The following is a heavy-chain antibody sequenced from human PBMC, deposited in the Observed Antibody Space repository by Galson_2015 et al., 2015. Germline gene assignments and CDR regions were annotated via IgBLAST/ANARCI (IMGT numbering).Heavy chain of an antibody. CDR3: ARDFRRSSSWDDYYYYGMDV. CDR2: IIPIFGTA. D-gene: IGHD6-13*01. Sequence: SVKVSCKASGGTFSSYAISWVRQAPGQGLEWMGGIIPIFGTANYAQKFQGRVTITADESTSTAYMELSSLRSEDTAVYYCARDFRRSSSWDDYYYYGMDVWGQGTTVTVSS. V-gene: IGHV1-69*13. J-gene: IGHJ6*02. CDR1: GGTFSSYA.